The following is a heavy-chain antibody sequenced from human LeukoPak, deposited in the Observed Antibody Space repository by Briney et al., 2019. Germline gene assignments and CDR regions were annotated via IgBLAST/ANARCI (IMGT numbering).Heavy chain of an antibody. CDR3: AGSSSWENFDY. Sequence: PSETLSLTCTVSGVSISSSNSYWGWIRQPPGKGLEWIGSIYYTGNTYYNASLKSRVTISIDTSKNQFSLKLSSVTAADTAVYYCAGSSSWENFDYWGQGTLVTVSS. CDR1: GVSISSSNSY. D-gene: IGHD6-13*01. J-gene: IGHJ4*02. CDR2: IYYTGNT. V-gene: IGHV4-39*07.